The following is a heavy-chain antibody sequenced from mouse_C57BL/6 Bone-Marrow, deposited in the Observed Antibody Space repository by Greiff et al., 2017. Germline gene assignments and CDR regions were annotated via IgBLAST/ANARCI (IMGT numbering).Heavy chain of an antibody. CDR3: ARGGDGKWDMDY. J-gene: IGHJ4*01. D-gene: IGHD2-1*01. CDR1: GFSLTSYG. V-gene: IGHV2-2*01. CDR2: IWSGGST. Sequence: VHLVESGPGLVQPSQSLSISCTVSGFSLTSYGVHWVRQSPGKGLEWLGVIWSGGSTDYNAAFISRLSIRKDNSKSHVFFKMNSLQADDTAKYYCARGGDGKWDMDYWGQGTSVTVSS.